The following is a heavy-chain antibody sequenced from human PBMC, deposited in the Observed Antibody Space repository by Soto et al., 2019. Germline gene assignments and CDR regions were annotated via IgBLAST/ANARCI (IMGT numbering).Heavy chain of an antibody. D-gene: IGHD3-9*01. Sequence: PGGSLRLSCAASGFTFSSYGMHWVRQAPGKGLEWVAVIWYDGSNKYYADSVKGRFTISRDNSKNTLYLQMNSLRAEDTAVYYCARDSEDYDILTGYPPFDYWGQGTLVTVSS. CDR1: GFTFSSYG. CDR3: ARDSEDYDILTGYPPFDY. V-gene: IGHV3-33*01. CDR2: IWYDGSNK. J-gene: IGHJ4*02.